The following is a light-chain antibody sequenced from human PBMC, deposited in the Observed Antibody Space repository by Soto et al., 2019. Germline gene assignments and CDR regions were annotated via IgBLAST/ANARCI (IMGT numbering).Light chain of an antibody. V-gene: IGKV3-20*01. CDR2: GAS. Sequence: EIVLTQSPGTLSLSPGERATLSCRASQSVSSNSLAWYQQRPGQAPRLLIYGASSRATGIPDRFSGGGSGTDFTLTISRLEPEDFAVYYCQQYGSSPGTFGQGTKLEIK. CDR1: QSVSSNS. CDR3: QQYGSSPGT. J-gene: IGKJ2*01.